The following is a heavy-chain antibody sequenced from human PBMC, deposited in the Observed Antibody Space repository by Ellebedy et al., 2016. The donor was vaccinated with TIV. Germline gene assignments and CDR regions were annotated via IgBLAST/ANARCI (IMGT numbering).Heavy chain of an antibody. CDR1: GFTFSSYS. Sequence: GGSLRLSCAASGFTFSSYSMNWVRQAPGKGLEWVSSISSSSSYIYYADSVKGRFTISRDNAKNSLYLQMNSLRAEDTAVYYCARDRIAARPWGWYFQHWGQGTLVTVSS. V-gene: IGHV3-21*01. CDR2: ISSSSSYI. J-gene: IGHJ1*01. D-gene: IGHD6-6*01. CDR3: ARDRIAARPWGWYFQH.